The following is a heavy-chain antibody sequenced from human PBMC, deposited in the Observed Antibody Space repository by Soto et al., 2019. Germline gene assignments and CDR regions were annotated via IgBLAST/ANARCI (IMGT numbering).Heavy chain of an antibody. CDR2: INHGGST. Sequence: QVQLQQWGAGLLKPSETLSLTCAVYGGSFRGYYWRWIRQPPGTGLEWVGEINHGGSTNYNPSLKSRVAMSVDPSSNQFSLKLRSVTAADTAVYYCAGDLHDGDYGAAHYWGQGTLVTVSS. CDR3: AGDLHDGDYGAAHY. D-gene: IGHD4-17*01. V-gene: IGHV4-34*01. CDR1: GGSFRGYY. J-gene: IGHJ4*02.